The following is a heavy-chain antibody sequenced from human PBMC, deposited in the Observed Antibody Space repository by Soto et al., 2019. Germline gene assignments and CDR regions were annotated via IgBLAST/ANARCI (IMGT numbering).Heavy chain of an antibody. V-gene: IGHV5-10-1*01. CDR2: IDPSDSYT. D-gene: IGHD2-15*01. CDR3: ARHSGGNNNWFDP. J-gene: IGHJ5*02. CDR1: GYSFTSYW. Sequence: GESLKISCKGSGYSFTSYWVSWVRQMPGKGLEWMGRIDPSDSYTNYSPSFQGHVTISADKSISTAYLQWSSLKASDTAMYYCARHSGGNNNWFDPWGQGTLVTVSS.